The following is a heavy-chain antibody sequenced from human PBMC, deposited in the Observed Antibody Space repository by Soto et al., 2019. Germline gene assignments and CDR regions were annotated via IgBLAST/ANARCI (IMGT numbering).Heavy chain of an antibody. J-gene: IGHJ4*02. Sequence: GGSLRLSCAASGFTFSGYGMFWVRQAPGKGLEWVSVIRTGGSNIYYAGSVKGRFTISRDTAKNSLYLQMNSLRAEDTAVYYCARGVYYFDYWGQGTLVTVSS. CDR3: ARGVYYFDY. V-gene: IGHV3-21*01. CDR1: GFTFSGYG. CDR2: IRTGGSNI.